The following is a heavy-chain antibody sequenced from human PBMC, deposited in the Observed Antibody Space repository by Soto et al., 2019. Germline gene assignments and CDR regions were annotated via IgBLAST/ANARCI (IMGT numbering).Heavy chain of an antibody. CDR1: GFSLSTTGVG. Sequence: QITLKESGPTLVKPTQTLTLTCTFSGFSLSTTGVGVGWIRQPPGKALEWLALIYWDGEKRYSPSLKSRLHSTKATSKNQVVLTMTNMDPVDTATYYCAHRPWYAFEPWGQGILVTVSS. CDR3: AHRPWYAFEP. V-gene: IGHV2-5*02. J-gene: IGHJ5*02. CDR2: IYWDGEK. D-gene: IGHD6-13*01.